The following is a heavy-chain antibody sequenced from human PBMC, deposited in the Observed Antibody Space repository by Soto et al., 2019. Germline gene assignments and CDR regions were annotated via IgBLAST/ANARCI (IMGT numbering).Heavy chain of an antibody. J-gene: IGHJ6*02. CDR3: ARADDCTNGVCHECYYGMDV. CDR2: ISPYNGNT. D-gene: IGHD2-8*01. Sequence: QVQLVQSGAEVRKPGASVKVSCKASGYTFTSYGISWVRQAPGQGLEWMGWISPYNGNTNYARKLQGRVTMTTDTATSTAYMELRSLRSEDTAVYYWARADDCTNGVCHECYYGMDVWGQGTTVTVSS. CDR1: GYTFTSYG. V-gene: IGHV1-18*01.